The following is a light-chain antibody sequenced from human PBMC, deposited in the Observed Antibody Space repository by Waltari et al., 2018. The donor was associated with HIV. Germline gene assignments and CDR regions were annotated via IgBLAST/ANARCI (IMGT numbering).Light chain of an antibody. J-gene: IGLJ3*02. CDR1: SFDIYGYNF. V-gene: IGLV2-14*01. Sequence: QSVLTQPASVSGSPGQSITISCTGASFDIYGYNFVSWFQHHPGKAPKVIIYEVSNRTSGVSNRFSGSKSGNTASLTISGLQPEDEAEYFCVSYKSSSSPVFGGGTKLTV. CDR2: EVS. CDR3: VSYKSSSSPV.